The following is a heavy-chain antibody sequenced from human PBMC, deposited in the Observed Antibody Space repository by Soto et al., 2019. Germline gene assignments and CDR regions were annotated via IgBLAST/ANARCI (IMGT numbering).Heavy chain of an antibody. CDR2: ISSSSSYI. J-gene: IGHJ4*02. CDR3: ARDREAVAALTDY. V-gene: IGHV3-21*01. D-gene: IGHD6-19*01. CDR1: GFTFSSYS. Sequence: GWSLRLSCAASGFTFSSYSMNWVRQAPGKGLEWVSSISSSSSYIYYADSVKGRFTISRDNAKNSLYLQMNSLRAEDTAVYYCARDREAVAALTDYWGQGTLVTVPQ.